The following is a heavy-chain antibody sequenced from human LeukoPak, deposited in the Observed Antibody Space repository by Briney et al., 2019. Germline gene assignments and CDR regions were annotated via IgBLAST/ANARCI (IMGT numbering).Heavy chain of an antibody. J-gene: IGHJ6*04. Sequence: ASVKVSCKASGYTFTSYYMHWVRQAPGQGLEWMGIINPSGGSTSYARKFQGRVTMTRDMSTSTVYMELSSLRSEDTAVYYCARDLGILWFGELFAMDVWGKGTTVTVSS. CDR1: GYTFTSYY. D-gene: IGHD3-10*01. CDR3: ARDLGILWFGELFAMDV. V-gene: IGHV1-46*01. CDR2: INPSGGST.